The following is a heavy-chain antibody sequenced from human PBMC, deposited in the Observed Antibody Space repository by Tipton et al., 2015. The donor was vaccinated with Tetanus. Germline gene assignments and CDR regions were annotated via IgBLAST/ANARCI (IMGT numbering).Heavy chain of an antibody. D-gene: IGHD4-11*01. CDR3: ASAEMTTVTKVDY. Sequence: TLSLTCAVYGGSFSGYYWSWIRQPPGKGLEWIGEINHSGSTNYNPSLKSRVTIPVDTPKTLFSLKLSSVTAADTAVYYCASAEMTTVTKVDYWGQGTLVTVSS. CDR2: INHSGST. J-gene: IGHJ4*02. CDR1: GGSFSGYY. V-gene: IGHV4-34*01.